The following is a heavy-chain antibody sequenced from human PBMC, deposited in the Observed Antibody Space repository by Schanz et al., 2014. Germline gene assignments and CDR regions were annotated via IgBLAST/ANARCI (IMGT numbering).Heavy chain of an antibody. Sequence: VQLVESGGGVVQPGRSLRLSCAASGFTFSSYAMSWVRQAPGKGLEWVSGISDNGISTYYADSVKGRFSISRENSKSILYLQMNSLRAEDTAVYYCAKAGSGWSTACYYYWGQGTLVAVSS. D-gene: IGHD6-19*01. CDR2: ISDNGIST. CDR1: GFTFSSYA. CDR3: AKAGSGWSTACYYY. V-gene: IGHV3-23*04. J-gene: IGHJ4*02.